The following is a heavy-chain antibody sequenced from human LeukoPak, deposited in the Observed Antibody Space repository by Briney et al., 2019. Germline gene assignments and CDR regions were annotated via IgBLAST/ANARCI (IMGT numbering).Heavy chain of an antibody. V-gene: IGHV4-4*09. CDR1: GSISSYY. CDR2: IYTSGTT. J-gene: IGHJ3*01. D-gene: IGHD2-2*01. CDR3: ARQKCTSASCLTKNAFDV. Sequence: PSETLSLTCTVSGSISSYYWSWIRQPPGKGQEWIGYIYTSGTTNYNPSLKSRVTISVDTSKNQFSLDLSSVTAADSAVYYCARQKCTSASCLTKNAFDVWGQGTMVTVSS.